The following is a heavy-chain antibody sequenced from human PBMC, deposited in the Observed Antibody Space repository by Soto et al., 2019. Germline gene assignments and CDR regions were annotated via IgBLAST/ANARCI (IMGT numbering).Heavy chain of an antibody. Sequence: PGGSLRLSCAASGFTFSSYGMHWVRQAPGKGLEWVAVIWYDGSNKYYADSVKGRFTISRDNSKNTLYLQMNSLRAEDTAVYYCARARTKIFGVVITYGMDVWGQGTTVTVSS. CDR2: IWYDGSNK. D-gene: IGHD3-3*01. CDR3: ARARTKIFGVVITYGMDV. J-gene: IGHJ6*02. CDR1: GFTFSSYG. V-gene: IGHV3-33*01.